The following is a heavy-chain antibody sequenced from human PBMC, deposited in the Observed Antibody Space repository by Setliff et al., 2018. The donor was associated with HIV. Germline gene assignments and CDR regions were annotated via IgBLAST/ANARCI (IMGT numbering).Heavy chain of an antibody. V-gene: IGHV4-61*02. Sequence: KPSETLSLTCTVSGGSISSGSYYWSWIRQPAGKGLEWIGRIYTGGSTNYNPSLKSRVTISVDTSKNQFSLKLSSVTAADTAVYYCARGSGYPWYFDLWGRGTLVTVSS. CDR2: IYTGGST. J-gene: IGHJ2*01. CDR1: GGSISSGSYY. CDR3: ARGSGYPWYFDL. D-gene: IGHD3-22*01.